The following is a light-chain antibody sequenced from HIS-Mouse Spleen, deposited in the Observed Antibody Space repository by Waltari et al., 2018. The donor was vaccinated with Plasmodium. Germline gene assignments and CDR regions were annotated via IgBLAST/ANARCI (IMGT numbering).Light chain of an antibody. J-gene: IGKJ1*01. CDR3: QQYKSYSWT. Sequence: DIQMTQSPSTLSASVGDRVTITCRASQSISSWLAWYQQQPGKAPKLLIYKASSLESGVPSRFSGSGSGTEFTLTISSLQPDDFATDYCQQYKSYSWTFGQGTKVEIK. V-gene: IGKV1-5*03. CDR1: QSISSW. CDR2: KAS.